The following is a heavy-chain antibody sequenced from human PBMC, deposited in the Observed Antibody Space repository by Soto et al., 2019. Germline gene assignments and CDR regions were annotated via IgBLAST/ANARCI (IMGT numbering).Heavy chain of an antibody. CDR2: FDPEDGET. J-gene: IGHJ4*02. V-gene: IGHV1-24*01. D-gene: IGHD6-13*01. CDR3: ATEYSSSCPLDH. Sequence: ASVKVSCKVSGYTLTELSMHWVRQAPGKGLEWMGGFDPEDGETIYAQKFQGRVTMTEDTSTDTAYMELSSLRSEDTAVYYCATEYSSSCPLDHWGQGTLVTVSS. CDR1: GYTLTELS.